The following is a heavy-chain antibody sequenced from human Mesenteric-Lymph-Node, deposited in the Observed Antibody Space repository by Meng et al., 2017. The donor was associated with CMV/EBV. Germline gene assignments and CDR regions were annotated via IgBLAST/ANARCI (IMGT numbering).Heavy chain of an antibody. Sequence: SETLSLTCTVSGYSISSGYFWGWIRQPPGKGLEWIGSIYYSGSTYYNPSLKSRVTISVDTSKNQFSLKLSSVTAADTAVYYCARGRAVFDYWGQGTLVTVSS. V-gene: IGHV4-38-2*02. CDR1: GYSISSGYF. CDR3: ARGRAVFDY. CDR2: IYYSGST. J-gene: IGHJ4*02.